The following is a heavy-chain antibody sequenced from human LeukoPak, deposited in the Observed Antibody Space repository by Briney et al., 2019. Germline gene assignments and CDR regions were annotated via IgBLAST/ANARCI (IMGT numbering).Heavy chain of an antibody. V-gene: IGHV1-18*01. CDR3: ARDVRRSVTGWFDP. J-gene: IGHJ5*02. CDR2: ISAYNGNT. D-gene: IGHD5-24*01. CDR1: GYTFTSYG. Sequence: ASVKVSCKASGYTFTSYGISWVRQAPGQGLEWMGWISAYNGNTNYAQKLQGRVTMTTDTSTSTAYIELRSLRSDDTAVYYCARDVRRSVTGWFDPWGQGTLVTVSS.